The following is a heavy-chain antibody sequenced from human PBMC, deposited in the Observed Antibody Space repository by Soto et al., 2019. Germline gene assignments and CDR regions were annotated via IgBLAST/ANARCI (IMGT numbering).Heavy chain of an antibody. J-gene: IGHJ4*02. D-gene: IGHD3-16*02. CDR3: ARVSYYDYIWGSYRYFDY. CDR1: GGSISSGGYY. Sequence: SETLSLTCTVSGGSISSGGYYWSWIRQHPGKGLEWIGYIYYSGSTYYNPSLKSRVTISVDTSKNQFSLKLSSVTAADTAVYYCARVSYYDYIWGSYRYFDYWGQGTLVTVSS. CDR2: IYYSGST. V-gene: IGHV4-31*03.